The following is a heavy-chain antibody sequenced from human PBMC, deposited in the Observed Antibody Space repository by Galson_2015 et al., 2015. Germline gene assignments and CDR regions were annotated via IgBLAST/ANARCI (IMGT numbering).Heavy chain of an antibody. Sequence: SLRLSCAASGFTFSDYYVSWIRQAPGKGLEWVSYISSSGSTIYYADSVKGRFTISRDNAKNSLYLQMNSLRAEDTAVYYCARSTAMVNWFDPWGQGTLVTVSS. CDR1: GFTFSDYY. CDR2: ISSSGSTI. D-gene: IGHD5-18*01. CDR3: ARSTAMVNWFDP. J-gene: IGHJ5*02. V-gene: IGHV3-11*01.